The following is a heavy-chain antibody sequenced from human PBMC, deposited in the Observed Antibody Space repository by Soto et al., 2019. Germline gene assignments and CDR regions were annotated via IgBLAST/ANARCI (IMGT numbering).Heavy chain of an antibody. D-gene: IGHD3-3*01. CDR1: GYTFTSYG. CDR2: ISAYNGNT. CDR3: ARVRYYDFWSGYLSTAAYYYYGMDV. J-gene: IGHJ6*01. Sequence: QVQLVQSGAEVKKPGASVKVSCKASGYTFTSYGISWVRQAPGQGLEWMGWISAYNGNTNYAQKLQDRVTMTTDTSTSTAYMELRSLRSDDTAVYYCARVRYYDFWSGYLSTAAYYYYGMDVW. V-gene: IGHV1-18*04.